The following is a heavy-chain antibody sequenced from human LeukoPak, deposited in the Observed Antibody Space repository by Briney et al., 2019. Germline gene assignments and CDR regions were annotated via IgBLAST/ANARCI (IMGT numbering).Heavy chain of an antibody. CDR3: ARTTITMMENDY. CDR1: GGSISSSSYY. J-gene: IGHJ4*02. D-gene: IGHD3-22*01. CDR2: IYYSGST. Sequence: SETLSLTCTVSGGSISSSSYYWGWIRQPPGKGLEWIGSIYYSGSTYYNPSLKSRVTISVDTSKNQFSLKLSSVTAADTAVYYCARTTITMMENDYWGQGTLVTVSS. V-gene: IGHV4-39*07.